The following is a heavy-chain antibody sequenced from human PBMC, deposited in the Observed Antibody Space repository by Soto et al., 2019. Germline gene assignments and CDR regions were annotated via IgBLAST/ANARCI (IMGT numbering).Heavy chain of an antibody. J-gene: IGHJ6*02. D-gene: IGHD6-6*01. CDR2: INPNSGGT. CDR3: ARDRPRVLSSHDYYYYYGMDV. CDR1: GYTFTGYY. V-gene: IGHV1-2*04. Sequence: ASVKVSCKASGYTFTGYYMHWVRQAPGQGLEWMGWINPNSGGTNYAQKFQGWVTMTRDTSISTAYMELSRLRSDDTAVYYCARDRPRVLSSHDYYYYYGMDVWGQGTTVTVSS.